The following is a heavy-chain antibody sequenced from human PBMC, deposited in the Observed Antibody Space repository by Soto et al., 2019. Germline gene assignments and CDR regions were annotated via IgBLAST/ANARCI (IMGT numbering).Heavy chain of an antibody. CDR3: ARCLGDGYNFESDAFDI. D-gene: IGHD5-12*01. J-gene: IGHJ3*02. CDR2: IIPIFGTA. Sequence: SVKVSCKASGGTFSSYAISWVRQAPGQGLEWMGGIIPIFGTANYAQKFQGRVTITADKSTSTAYMELSSLRSEDTAVYYCARCLGDGYNFESDAFDIWGQGTMVTVSS. V-gene: IGHV1-69*06. CDR1: GGTFSSYA.